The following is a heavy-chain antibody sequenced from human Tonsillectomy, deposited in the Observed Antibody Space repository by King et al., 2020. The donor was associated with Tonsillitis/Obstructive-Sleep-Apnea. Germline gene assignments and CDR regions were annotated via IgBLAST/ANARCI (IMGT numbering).Heavy chain of an antibody. D-gene: IGHD2-2*01. J-gene: IGHJ6*03. CDR1: GYSFTSYW. Sequence: DGQLVQSGAEVKKPGESLKISCKGSGYSFTSYWIGWVRQMPGKGLEWMGIIYPGDSDTRYSPSFQGQVTISADKSISTAYLQWSSLKASDTAMYYCARHVPYCSSTSCYLYYYYYYMDVWGKGTTVTVSS. V-gene: IGHV5-51*01. CDR2: IYPGDSDT. CDR3: ARHVPYCSSTSCYLYYYYYYMDV.